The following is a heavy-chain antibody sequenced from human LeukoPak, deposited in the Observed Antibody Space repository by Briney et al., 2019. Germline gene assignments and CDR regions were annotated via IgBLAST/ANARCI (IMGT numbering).Heavy chain of an antibody. J-gene: IGHJ4*02. CDR1: GGSISSGGYY. D-gene: IGHD6-19*01. CDR3: ARDHIAVAGNFDY. Sequence: SETLSLTCTVSGGSISSGGYYWSWIRQPPGKGLEWIGYIYHSGSTYYNPSLKSRVTISVDRSKNQFSLKLSSVTAADTAVYYCARDHIAVAGNFDYWGQGTLVTVSS. CDR2: IYHSGST. V-gene: IGHV4-30-2*01.